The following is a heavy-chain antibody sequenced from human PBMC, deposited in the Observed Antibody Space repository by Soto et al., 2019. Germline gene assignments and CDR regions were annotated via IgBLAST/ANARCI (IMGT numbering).Heavy chain of an antibody. CDR3: ARDPLKVRGGTFDY. CDR2: IWYDGSNK. V-gene: IGHV3-33*01. Sequence: QVQLVESGGGVVQPGRSLRLSCAASGFTFSSYGMHWVRQAPGKGLEWVAVIWYDGSNKYYADSVKGRFTISRDNSKNTLYLQMNSLRAEDTAVYYCARDPLKVRGGTFDYWGQGTLVTVSS. D-gene: IGHD3-10*01. J-gene: IGHJ4*02. CDR1: GFTFSSYG.